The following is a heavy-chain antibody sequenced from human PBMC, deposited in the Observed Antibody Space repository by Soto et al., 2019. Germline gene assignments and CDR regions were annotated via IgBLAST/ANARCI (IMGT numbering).Heavy chain of an antibody. J-gene: IGHJ3*02. CDR2: ISGSGGST. CDR3: XXXXXXXXXXXXXXPFDI. V-gene: IGHV3-23*01. CDR1: GFTFSSYA. Sequence: EVQLLESGGGLVQPGGSLRLSCAASGFTFSSYAMSWVRQAPGKGLEWXXXISGSGGSTYYADSVKGRFTISRDNSXXXXXXXXXXXXXXXXXXXXXXXXXXXXXXXXXXXPFDIWGQGTMVTVSS.